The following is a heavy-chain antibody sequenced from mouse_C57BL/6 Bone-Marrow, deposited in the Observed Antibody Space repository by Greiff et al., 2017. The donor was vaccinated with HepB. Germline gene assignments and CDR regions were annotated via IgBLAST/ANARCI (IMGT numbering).Heavy chain of an antibody. CDR3: ARGGYYDYDDY. CDR2: IDPSDSYT. Sequence: VQLQQPGAELVKPGASVKLSCKASGYTFTSYWMQWVKQRPGQGLEWIGEIDPSDSYTNYNQKFKGKATLTVDTTSSTAYMQLSSLTSEDSAVYYCARGGYYDYDDYWGQGTTLTVSS. D-gene: IGHD2-4*01. V-gene: IGHV1-50*01. J-gene: IGHJ2*01. CDR1: GYTFTSYW.